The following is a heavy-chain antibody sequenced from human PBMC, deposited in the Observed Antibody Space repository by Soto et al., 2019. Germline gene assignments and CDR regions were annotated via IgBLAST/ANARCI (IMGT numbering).Heavy chain of an antibody. V-gene: IGHV3-72*01. CDR2: TRNKANSYTT. J-gene: IGHJ4*02. CDR3: ARSFSRVGATGNFDY. D-gene: IGHD1-26*01. Sequence: GGSLRLSCAASGFTFSDHYMDWVRQAPGKGLEWVGRTRNKANSYTTEYAASVKGRFTISRDDSKNSLYLQMNSLKTEDTAVYYCARSFSRVGATGNFDYWGQGTLVTVSS. CDR1: GFTFSDHY.